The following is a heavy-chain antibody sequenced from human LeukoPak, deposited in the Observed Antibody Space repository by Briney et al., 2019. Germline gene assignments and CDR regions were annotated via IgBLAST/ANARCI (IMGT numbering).Heavy chain of an antibody. V-gene: IGHV4-34*01. CDR3: ARRGITYGTTYYFDY. D-gene: IGHD1-14*01. CDR2: INHSGST. CDR1: GGSFSGYY. Sequence: SETLSLTCAVYGGSFSGYYWSWIRQPPGKGLEWIGEINHSGSTNYNPSLKSRVTISVDTSKNQFSLKLSSVTAADTAVYYCARRGITYGTTYYFDYWGQGTLVTVSS. J-gene: IGHJ4*02.